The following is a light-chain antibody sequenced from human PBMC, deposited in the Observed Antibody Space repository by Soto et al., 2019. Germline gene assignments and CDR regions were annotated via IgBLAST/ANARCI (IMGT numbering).Light chain of an antibody. Sequence: EIVLTQSPATLSVSPGERATLSCRASQSVGNNFAWYQQKPGQAPRLLIFATSTRATGVPARFSGSGSGTESTITLRILPFEDCAVYYCQQYGDWPLTFGGGAKVEVE. V-gene: IGKV3-15*01. CDR3: QQYGDWPLT. CDR2: ATS. J-gene: IGKJ4*01. CDR1: QSVGNN.